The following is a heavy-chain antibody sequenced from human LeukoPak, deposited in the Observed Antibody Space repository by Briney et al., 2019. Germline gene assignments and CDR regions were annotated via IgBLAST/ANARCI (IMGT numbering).Heavy chain of an antibody. D-gene: IGHD6-19*01. CDR1: GLTFSNYA. J-gene: IGHJ3*02. CDR2: IIGSGGST. CDR3: ARGMSSGRYAVDI. V-gene: IGHV3-23*01. Sequence: PGGSLRLTCVAYGLTFSNYALSWVRQAPGKGLEWISIIIGSGGSTYYADSVKGRFTISRDNSRTTLYLQMNSLRAEDTAVYYCARGMSSGRYAVDIWGQGTMVTVSS.